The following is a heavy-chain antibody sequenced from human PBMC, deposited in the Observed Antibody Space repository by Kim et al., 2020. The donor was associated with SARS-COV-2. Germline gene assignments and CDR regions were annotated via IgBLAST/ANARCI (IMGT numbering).Heavy chain of an antibody. Sequence: GGSLRLSCVASGFIFGSYSMSWVRQAPGKGLESLSCISDSGDNIYYTDSVKGRFSISRDNSRHSLYLQMSSLRAEDTAVYYCARIQTESYLGSMDLGCQG. CDR2: ISDSGDNI. V-gene: IGHV3-21*04. CDR1: GFIFGSYS. D-gene: IGHD3-10*01. CDR3: ARIQTESYLGSMDL. J-gene: IGHJ6*02.